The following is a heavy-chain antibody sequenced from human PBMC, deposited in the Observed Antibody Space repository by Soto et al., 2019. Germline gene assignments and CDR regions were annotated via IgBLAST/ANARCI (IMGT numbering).Heavy chain of an antibody. CDR1: GFTFSSYA. V-gene: IGHV3-23*01. Sequence: PGGSLRLSCAASGFTFSSYAMSWVRQAPGKGLEWVSAISGSGGSTYYADSVKGRFTISRDNSKNTLYLQMNSLRAEDTAVYYCAKDRDSSGYNYNWFDPWGQGTLVTVSS. CDR2: ISGSGGST. J-gene: IGHJ5*02. CDR3: AKDRDSSGYNYNWFDP. D-gene: IGHD3-22*01.